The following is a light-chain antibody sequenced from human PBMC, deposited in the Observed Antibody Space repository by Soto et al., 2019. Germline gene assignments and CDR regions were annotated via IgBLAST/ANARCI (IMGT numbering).Light chain of an antibody. V-gene: IGKV3-15*01. Sequence: EIVMTQSPATLSVSPGERATLSCRASQSVSSNLAWYQQKPGQAPRLLIYGASTRATGIPARFSGSGSGTEFTLTISSLQSEDFAVNYCQQYNNWPRWTFGQRTKVEIK. CDR3: QQYNNWPRWT. J-gene: IGKJ1*01. CDR1: QSVSSN. CDR2: GAS.